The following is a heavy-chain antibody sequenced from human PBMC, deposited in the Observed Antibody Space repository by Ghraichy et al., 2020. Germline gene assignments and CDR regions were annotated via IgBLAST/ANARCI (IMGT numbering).Heavy chain of an antibody. V-gene: IGHV3-7*01. Sequence: GGSLRLSCAASGFTFSSYWMSWVRQAPGKGLEWVANIKQDGSEKYYVDSVKGRFTISRDNAKNSLYLQMNSLRAEDTAVYYCARAGYIVGAKVAFDIWGQGTMVTVSS. D-gene: IGHD1-26*01. CDR3: ARAGYIVGAKVAFDI. CDR2: IKQDGSEK. CDR1: GFTFSSYW. J-gene: IGHJ3*02.